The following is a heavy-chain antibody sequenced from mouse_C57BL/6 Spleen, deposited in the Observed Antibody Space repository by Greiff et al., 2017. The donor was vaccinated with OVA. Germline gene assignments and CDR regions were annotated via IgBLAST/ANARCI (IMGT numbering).Heavy chain of an antibody. V-gene: IGHV1-50*01. CDR1: GYTFTSYW. CDR2: IDPSDSYT. Sequence: QVQLQQPGAELVKPGASVKLSCKASGYTFTSYWMQWVKQRPGQGLEWIGEIDPSDSYTNYNQKFKGKATLTVDTSSSTAYMQLSSLTSEDSAVYYCASRGLTTVVDYFDYWGQGTTLTVSS. D-gene: IGHD1-1*01. CDR3: ASRGLTTVVDYFDY. J-gene: IGHJ2*01.